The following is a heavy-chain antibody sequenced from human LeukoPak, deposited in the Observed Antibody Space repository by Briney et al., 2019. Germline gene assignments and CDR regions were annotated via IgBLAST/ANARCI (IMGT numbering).Heavy chain of an antibody. V-gene: IGHV4-39*02. CDR3: ARERADDGDSGQRYIDL. Sequence: PSETLSLTCSVSGGSISSSSHYWGWIRQPPGKGLEWIGSIYQSGSTSDNPPLKSRVTLSIDTSKNQFSLKLTSVTAADTAVYYCARERADDGDSGQRYIDLWGRGALVAVSS. CDR1: GGSISSSSHY. D-gene: IGHD4-23*01. CDR2: IYQSGST. J-gene: IGHJ2*01.